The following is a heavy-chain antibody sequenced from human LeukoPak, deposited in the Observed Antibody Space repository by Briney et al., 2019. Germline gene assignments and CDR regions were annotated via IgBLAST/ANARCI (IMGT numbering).Heavy chain of an antibody. J-gene: IGHJ4*02. CDR2: INWNGGST. CDR3: AKGRSWYFPPGGYFDY. CDR1: GFTFDDYG. D-gene: IGHD6-13*01. Sequence: GGSLRLSCAASGFTFDDYGMSWVRQAPGKGLEWVSGINWNGGSTGYADSVKGRFTISRDNAKNSLYLQMNSLRAEDTAVYYCAKGRSWYFPPGGYFDYWGQGTLVTVSS. V-gene: IGHV3-20*04.